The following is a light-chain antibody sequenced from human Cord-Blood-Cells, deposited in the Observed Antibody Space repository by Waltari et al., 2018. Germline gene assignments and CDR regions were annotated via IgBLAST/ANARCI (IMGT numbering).Light chain of an antibody. CDR1: SGSIASNY. CDR3: QSYDSSNWV. J-gene: IGLJ3*02. Sequence: SESPGKTVTISCTRSSGSIASNYVQWYQQRPGSSPTTVIYEDNQRPSGVPARCSGSIDSSSNSASLTISGLKAEDEADYYCQSYDSSNWVFGGGTKLTVL. V-gene: IGLV6-57*01. CDR2: EDN.